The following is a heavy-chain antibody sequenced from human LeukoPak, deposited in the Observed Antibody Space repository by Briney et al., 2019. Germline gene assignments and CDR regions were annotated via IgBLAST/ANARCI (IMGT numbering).Heavy chain of an antibody. Sequence: GGSLRLSCAASGFTFSSYEMNWVRQAPGKGLEWVSYISSSGSTIYYADSVKGRFTISRDNAKNSLYLQMNSLRAEDMAVYYCARGVALQYYFDYWGQGTLVTVSS. CDR3: ARGVALQYYFDY. V-gene: IGHV3-48*03. D-gene: IGHD4-11*01. CDR2: ISSSGSTI. CDR1: GFTFSSYE. J-gene: IGHJ4*02.